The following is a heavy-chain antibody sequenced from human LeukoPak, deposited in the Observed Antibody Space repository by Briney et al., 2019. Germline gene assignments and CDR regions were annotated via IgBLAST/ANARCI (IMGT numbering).Heavy chain of an antibody. CDR2: INHSGST. D-gene: IGHD6-19*01. CDR3: ARGDTIAVDY. CDR1: GGSFSDYY. V-gene: IGHV4-34*01. J-gene: IGHJ4*02. Sequence: PSETLSLTCGVYGGSFSDYYWSWIRQPPGKGLECIGEINHSGSTNYNPSLKSRVTISVDTAKNQFSLRLTSVTAADTAVYYCARGDTIAVDYWGQGTLVTVSS.